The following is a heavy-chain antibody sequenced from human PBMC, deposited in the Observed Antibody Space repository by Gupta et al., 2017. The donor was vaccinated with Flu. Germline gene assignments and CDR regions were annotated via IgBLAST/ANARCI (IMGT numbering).Heavy chain of an antibody. V-gene: IGHV3-48*03. J-gene: IGHJ4*02. CDR1: GFTFNNYD. CDR2: ISSRAVT. Sequence: AASGFTFNNYDMNWVRRAAGKGLEWVSLISSRAVTYDKDSVKGRVTIARDNAEKSVYLQMNRVRAEDTAADDCARGHWDSGGQGTMVTVSS. CDR3: ARGHWDS.